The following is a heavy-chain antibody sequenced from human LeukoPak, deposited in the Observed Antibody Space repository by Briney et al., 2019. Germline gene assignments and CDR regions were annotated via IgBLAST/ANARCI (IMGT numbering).Heavy chain of an antibody. V-gene: IGHV3-23*01. D-gene: IGHD1-26*01. CDR1: GFTFSSYA. CDR2: ISGSGGST. CDR3: AKGALPSSGNYLLA. J-gene: IGHJ5*02. Sequence: GGSLRLSCTASGFTFSSYAMSWVRQAPGKGLEWVSAISGSGGSTYYADSVKGRFTISRDNSKNTLYLQMNSLRAEDTAVYYCAKGALPSSGNYLLAWGQGTLVTVSS.